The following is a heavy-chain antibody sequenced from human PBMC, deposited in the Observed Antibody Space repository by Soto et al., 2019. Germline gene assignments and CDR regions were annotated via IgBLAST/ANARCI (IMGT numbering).Heavy chain of an antibody. CDR3: AAPPRY. CDR1: GDSISSSY. V-gene: IGHV4-59*01. CDR2: IYYSGST. Sequence: PSETLSLTCTVSGDSISSSYWSWIRQPPGKGLEWIGYIYYSGSTNYNPSLKSRVTISVDTSKNQFSLKLSSVTAADTAVYYCAAPPRYWGQGTLVTVSS. J-gene: IGHJ4*02. D-gene: IGHD6-6*01.